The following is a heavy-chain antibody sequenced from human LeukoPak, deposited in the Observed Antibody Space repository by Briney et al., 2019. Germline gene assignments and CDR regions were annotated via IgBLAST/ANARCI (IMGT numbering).Heavy chain of an antibody. CDR2: INHSGST. CDR3: ARGVSRSGGSRSYYFDY. J-gene: IGHJ4*02. Sequence: SETLSLTCAVYGGSFSGYYWIWVRQPPGKGLEWIGEINHSGSTNYNPSLKSRVTVSVDTSKNQLSLNLSSVAAADTAVYYCARGVSRSGGSRSYYFDYWGQGTLVTVSS. CDR1: GGSFSGYY. V-gene: IGHV4-34*01. D-gene: IGHD2-15*01.